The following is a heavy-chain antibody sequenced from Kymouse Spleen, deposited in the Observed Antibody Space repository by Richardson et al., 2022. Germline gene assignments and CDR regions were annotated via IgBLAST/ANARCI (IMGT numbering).Heavy chain of an antibody. CDR1: GFTFSSYS. J-gene: IGHJ6*02. CDR3: ARVWNPNYYYYGMDV. Sequence: EVQLVESGGGLVQPGGSLRLSCAASGFTFSSYSMNWVRQAPGKGLEWVSYISSSSSTIYYADSVKGRFTISRDNAKNSLYLQMNSLRDEDTAVYYCARVWNPNYYYYGMDVWGQGTTVTVSS. D-gene: IGHD1-1*01,IGHD1-14*01,IGHD1-20*01. CDR2: ISSSSSTI. V-gene: IGHV3-48*02.